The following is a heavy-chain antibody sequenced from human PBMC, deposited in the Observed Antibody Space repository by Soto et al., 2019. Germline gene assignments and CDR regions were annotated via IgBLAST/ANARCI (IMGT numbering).Heavy chain of an antibody. CDR3: AKEKQLGFDY. CDR1: SSYA. J-gene: IGHJ4*02. CDR2: ISGSGGDT. Sequence: EVQLLESGGGLVQPGGSLRLSCAAFSSYAMSWVRQAPGEGLEWVSAISGSGGDTYYADSVKGRFTISRDNSKNTLYLQMNSLRAEDTAVYYCAKEKQLGFDYWGQGTLVTVSS. V-gene: IGHV3-23*01. D-gene: IGHD5-18*01.